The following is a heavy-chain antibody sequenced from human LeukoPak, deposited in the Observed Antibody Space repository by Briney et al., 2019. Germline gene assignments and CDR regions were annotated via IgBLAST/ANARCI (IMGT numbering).Heavy chain of an antibody. CDR3: ARGVGATTQFDY. CDR1: GGSISSFY. J-gene: IGHJ4*02. D-gene: IGHD1-26*01. CDR2: IYHSGNT. Sequence: KPSETLSLTCTVSGGSISSFYWSWIRQPPGKGLEWIGPIYHSGNTNYNPSLKSRVTISVDTSKNQFSLKLTSVTAADTAVYYCARGVGATTQFDYWGQGTLVTVSS. V-gene: IGHV4-59*01.